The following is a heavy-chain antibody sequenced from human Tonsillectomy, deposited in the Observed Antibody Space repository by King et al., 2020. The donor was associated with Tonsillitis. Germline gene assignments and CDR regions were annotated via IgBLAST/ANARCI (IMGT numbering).Heavy chain of an antibody. D-gene: IGHD3-16*02. J-gene: IGHJ3*02. CDR2: ISYDGSNK. CDR1: GFTFSSYG. CDR3: AKVLMITFGGVTVSGGAFDI. V-gene: IGHV3-30*18. Sequence: VQLVESGGGVVQPGRSLTLSCAASGFTFSSYGMHWVRQAPGKGLEWVAVISYDGSNKYYADSVKGRFTISRDNSKNTLYLQMNSLRAQDTAVYYCAKVLMITFGGVTVSGGAFDIWGQGTVVTVSS.